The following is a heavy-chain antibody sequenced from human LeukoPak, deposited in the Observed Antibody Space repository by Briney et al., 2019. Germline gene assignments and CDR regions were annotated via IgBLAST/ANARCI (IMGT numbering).Heavy chain of an antibody. CDR1: GLTFSSHW. CDR3: AKAPPGYSAYALPAN. CDR2: IANDGSST. J-gene: IGHJ4*02. D-gene: IGHD5-12*01. Sequence: GGSLRLSCAASGLTFSSHWMHWVRQAPGKGLVWVSRIANDGSSTTYADPVKGRFTISRDNSKNTLYLQMNSLRVEDRAVYYCAKAPPGYSAYALPANWGQGTLVTVSS. V-gene: IGHV3-74*01.